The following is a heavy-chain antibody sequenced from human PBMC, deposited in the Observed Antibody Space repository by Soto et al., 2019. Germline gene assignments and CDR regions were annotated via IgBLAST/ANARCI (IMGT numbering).Heavy chain of an antibody. CDR1: GFTFSSYS. CDR3: ATLAATRVDTAMVADDAFDI. Sequence: GGSLRLSCAASGFTFSSYSMNWVRQAPGKGLEWVSYISSSSSTIYYADSVKVRFTISRDNAKNSVYLQMNSMRAEDTDVYFCATLAATRVDTAMVADDAFDIWGQGTMVTVSS. D-gene: IGHD5-18*01. V-gene: IGHV3-48*04. J-gene: IGHJ3*02. CDR2: ISSSSSTI.